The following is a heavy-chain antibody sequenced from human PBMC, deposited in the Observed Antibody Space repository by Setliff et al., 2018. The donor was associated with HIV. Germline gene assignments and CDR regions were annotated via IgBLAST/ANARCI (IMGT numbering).Heavy chain of an antibody. CDR1: GFTFSYYW. J-gene: IGHJ4*02. CDR3: ARGYSYGYRIDY. CDR2: INGDGTST. D-gene: IGHD5-18*01. V-gene: IGHV3-74*01. Sequence: QAGGSLRLSCAASGFTFSYYWMHWVRQAPGKGLVWVSRINGDGTSTSYADSVKGRFTISRDNAKKTLFLQMDSLKGEDKAVYYCARGYSYGYRIDYWGQGTLVTVSS.